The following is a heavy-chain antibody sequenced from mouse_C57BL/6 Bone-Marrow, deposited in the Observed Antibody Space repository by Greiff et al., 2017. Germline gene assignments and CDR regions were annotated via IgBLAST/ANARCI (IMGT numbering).Heavy chain of an antibody. D-gene: IGHD1-1*01. Sequence: EVKLMESGGDLVKPGGSLKLSCAASGFTFSSSGMSWVRQTPDKRLEWVATISSGGSYTYYPDSVKGRFTISRDNAKNTLYLQMSSLKSEDTAMYYCARRDYGKDYYAMDYWGQGTSVTVSS. CDR1: GFTFSSSG. V-gene: IGHV5-6*02. CDR2: ISSGGSYT. J-gene: IGHJ4*01. CDR3: ARRDYGKDYYAMDY.